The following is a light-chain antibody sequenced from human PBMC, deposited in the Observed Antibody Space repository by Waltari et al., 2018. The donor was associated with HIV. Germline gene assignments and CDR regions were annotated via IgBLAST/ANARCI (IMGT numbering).Light chain of an antibody. CDR3: SSYAGSNNLV. Sequence: SGLTSPPSASGPPRQSVPLSWTGTTNDVRGYNYVSWYQQHPGKAPELMIYEVSKRPSGVPDRFFGSKSGNTVSLTVSGLQAEDEADYYCSSYAGSNNLVFGGGTKLTVL. J-gene: IGLJ2*01. CDR2: EVS. CDR1: TNDVRGYNY. V-gene: IGLV2-8*01.